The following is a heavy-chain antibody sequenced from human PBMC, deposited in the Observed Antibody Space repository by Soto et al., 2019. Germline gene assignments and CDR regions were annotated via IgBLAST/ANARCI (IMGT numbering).Heavy chain of an antibody. D-gene: IGHD3-10*01. Sequence: SETLSLTCTVSGGSITSGGYYWSWIRQHPGKGLEWIGYIYYSGFTYYNPSLKSRVTISVDTSKNQFSLKLSSVTAADTAVYYCARDSTTMVRGAKGWFDPWGQGTLVTVSS. J-gene: IGHJ5*02. CDR3: ARDSTTMVRGAKGWFDP. CDR1: GGSITSGGYY. V-gene: IGHV4-31*03. CDR2: IYYSGFT.